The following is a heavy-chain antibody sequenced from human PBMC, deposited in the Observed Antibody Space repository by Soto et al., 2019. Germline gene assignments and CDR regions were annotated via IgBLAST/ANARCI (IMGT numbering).Heavy chain of an antibody. CDR2: ISYDGSNK. J-gene: IGHJ3*02. CDR3: ARAIIPITMVRGVIITNAFDI. V-gene: IGHV3-30-3*01. D-gene: IGHD3-10*01. Sequence: GGSLRLSCAASGFTFSSYAMHWVRQAPGKGLEWVAVISYDGSNKYYADSVKGRFTISRDNSKNTLYLQMNSLRAEDTAVYYCARAIIPITMVRGVIITNAFDIWGQGTMVTVSS. CDR1: GFTFSSYA.